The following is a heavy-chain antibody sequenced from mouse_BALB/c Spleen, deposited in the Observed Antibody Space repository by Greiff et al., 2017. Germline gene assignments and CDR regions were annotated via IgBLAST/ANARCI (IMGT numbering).Heavy chain of an antibody. J-gene: IGHJ3*01. CDR2: ISYSGST. CDR1: GDSITSGY. Sequence: EVQVVESGPSLVKPSQTLSLTCSVTGDSITSGYWNWIRQFPGNKLEYMGYISYSGSTYYNPSLKSRISITRDTSKNQYYLQLNSVTTEDTATYYWASPAYYYGSSPFAYWGQGTLVTVS. D-gene: IGHD1-1*01. CDR3: ASPAYYYGSSPFAY. V-gene: IGHV3-8*02.